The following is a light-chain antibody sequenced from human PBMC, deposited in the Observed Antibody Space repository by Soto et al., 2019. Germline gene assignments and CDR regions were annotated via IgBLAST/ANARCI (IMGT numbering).Light chain of an antibody. V-gene: IGLV2-23*02. CDR1: GSDVGAYNL. J-gene: IGLJ1*01. CDR3: CSYAGTVAYV. CDR2: GVN. Sequence: QSVLTQPASVSGSPGQSITISCAGTGSDVGAYNLVPWYQQHPGKAPKLIICGVNTRPSGISNRFSGSKSGDTASLTISGLQAEDEADYFCCSYAGTVAYVFGTGTKVTVL.